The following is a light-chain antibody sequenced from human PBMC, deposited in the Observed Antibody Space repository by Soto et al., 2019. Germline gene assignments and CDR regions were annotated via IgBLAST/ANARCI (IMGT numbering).Light chain of an antibody. CDR3: QQANSFPRT. CDR2: AAS. Sequence: DIQMTQSPSSVSASAGDRVTITCRASQCISSWLAWYQQKPGKAPKLLIYAASSLQSGVPSRFSGSGSGTDFTLAISSLQPEDFANYHCQQANSFPRTFGQGTKVDIK. V-gene: IGKV1-12*01. CDR1: QCISSW. J-gene: IGKJ1*01.